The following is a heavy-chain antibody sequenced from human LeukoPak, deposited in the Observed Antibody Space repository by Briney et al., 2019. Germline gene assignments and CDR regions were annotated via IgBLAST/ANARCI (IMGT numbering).Heavy chain of an antibody. CDR2: IIPIFGTA. J-gene: IGHJ6*03. CDR3: ARGGIFEGYYYYKDV. D-gene: IGHD3-3*02. CDR1: GGSFSNYA. V-gene: IGHV1-69*01. Sequence: ASVTVSCKASGGSFSNYAITWVRQAPGQGLEWMGGIIPIFGTANYAQKFQGRVTITADESTSTAYMELGSLRSEDTAVYYCARGGIFEGYYYYKDVWGKGTTVTVSS.